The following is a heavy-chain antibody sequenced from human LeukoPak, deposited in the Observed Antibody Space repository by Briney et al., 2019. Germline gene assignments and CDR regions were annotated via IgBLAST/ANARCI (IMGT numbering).Heavy chain of an antibody. CDR2: IYYSGST. CDR1: GGSISSYY. J-gene: IGHJ6*02. CDR3: ARDGHYYDSSGYYWNYYYGMDV. D-gene: IGHD3-22*01. V-gene: IGHV4-59*01. Sequence: SETLSLTCTVSGGSISSYYWSWIRQPPGKGLEWIGDIYYSGSTSYNPSPKSRVTISVDTSKNQFSLKLSSVTAADTAVYYCARDGHYYDSSGYYWNYYYGMDVWGQGTTVTVSS.